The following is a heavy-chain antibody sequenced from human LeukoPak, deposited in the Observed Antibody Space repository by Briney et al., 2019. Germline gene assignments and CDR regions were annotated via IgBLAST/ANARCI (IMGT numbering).Heavy chain of an antibody. V-gene: IGHV1-69*06. D-gene: IGHD3-9*01. J-gene: IGHJ5*02. Sequence: SVKVSCKASGGSFSSYAISWVRQAPGQGLDWLGGIIPIFGTANYAQKFQGRVTITADKYTSTAYMELSSLRSEDTAVYYCARDGAYDILTGYYNPNWFDPWGQGTLVTVSS. CDR3: ARDGAYDILTGYYNPNWFDP. CDR2: IIPIFGTA. CDR1: GGSFSSYA.